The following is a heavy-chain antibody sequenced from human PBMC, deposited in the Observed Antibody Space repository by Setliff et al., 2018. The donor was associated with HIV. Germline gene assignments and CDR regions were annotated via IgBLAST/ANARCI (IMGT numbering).Heavy chain of an antibody. D-gene: IGHD1-1*01. J-gene: IGHJ4*02. CDR2: IYYSGST. CDR1: GGSISSYY. Sequence: SETLSLTCTVSGGSISSYYWSWIRQPPGKGLEWIWYIYYSGSTNYNPSLKSRVTISVDTSKKQFSLKLSSVTAADTAVYYCARVEMGAFDYWGQGTLVTVSS. CDR3: ARVEMGAFDY. V-gene: IGHV4-59*01.